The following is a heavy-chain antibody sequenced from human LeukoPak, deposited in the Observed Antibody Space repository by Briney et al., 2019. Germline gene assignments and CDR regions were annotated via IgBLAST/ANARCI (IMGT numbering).Heavy chain of an antibody. V-gene: IGHV3-30*18. CDR3: AKDAMDYGWFDP. CDR1: GFTFSSYG. CDR2: ISYDGSNK. Sequence: GRSLRLSCAASGFTFSSYGMHWVRQAPGKGLEWVAVISYDGSNKYYADSVKGRFTISRDNYKNTLYLQMNSLRAEDTAVYYCAKDAMDYGWFDPWGQGTLVTVSS. D-gene: IGHD4/OR15-4a*01. J-gene: IGHJ5*02.